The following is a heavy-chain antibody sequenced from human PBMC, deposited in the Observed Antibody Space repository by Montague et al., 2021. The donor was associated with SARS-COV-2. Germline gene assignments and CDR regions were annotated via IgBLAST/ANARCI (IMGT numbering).Heavy chain of an antibody. CDR2: IYYSGST. D-gene: IGHD6-13*01. V-gene: IGHV4-39*07. CDR3: ARVGRQQLVRLSGMDV. CDR1: GGSISSSSYY. J-gene: IGHJ6*02. Sequence: SETLSLTCTVSGGSISSSSYYRGWIRQPPGKGLEWIGSIYYSGSTYYSPSLKSRVTISVDTSKNQFSLKLSSVTAADTAVYYCARVGRQQLVRLSGMDVWGQGTTVTVSS.